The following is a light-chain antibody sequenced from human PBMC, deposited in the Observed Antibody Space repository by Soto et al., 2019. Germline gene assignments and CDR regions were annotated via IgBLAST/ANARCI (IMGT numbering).Light chain of an antibody. CDR3: QKYNSAPRT. V-gene: IGKV1-27*01. Sequence: DIQMTQSASSLSASLGDRVTITCRASQGISNYLAWYQQKPGKVPKLLIYAASTLQSGVPSRFSGSGYGTDFNLTISSLQTEDVATYYCQKYNSAPRTFGQGTKVDIK. J-gene: IGKJ1*01. CDR2: AAS. CDR1: QGISNY.